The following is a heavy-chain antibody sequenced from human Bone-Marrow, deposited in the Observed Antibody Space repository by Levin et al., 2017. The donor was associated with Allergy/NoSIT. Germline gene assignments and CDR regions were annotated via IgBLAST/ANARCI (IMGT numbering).Heavy chain of an antibody. V-gene: IGHV3-30*18. J-gene: IGHJ5*02. Sequence: QPGGSLRLSCAASGFIFSKYGMQWVRQAPGKGLEWVAIISFDGNKKYHVDSVKGRFSISRDNSRNTLYLQMNSLTAHDTAVYYCAKDLFPGHSMGSTAGSWGQGTPVTVSP. CDR3: AKDLFPGHSMGSTAGS. D-gene: IGHD2-21*01. CDR2: ISFDGNKK. CDR1: GFIFSKYG.